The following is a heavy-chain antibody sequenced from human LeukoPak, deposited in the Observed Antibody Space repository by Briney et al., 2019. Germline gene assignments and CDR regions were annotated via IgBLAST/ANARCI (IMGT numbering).Heavy chain of an antibody. V-gene: IGHV3-30*18. J-gene: IGHJ4*02. D-gene: IGHD6-6*01. CDR1: GFTFSSYG. Sequence: GRSLRLSCAASGFTFSSYGMHWVRQAPGQGLEWVAFILSDGSYEYYADSVKGRFTISRDTSRNTLFLQMNSLRAEDTAVYYCAKVEYSSSPIDYWGQGTLVTVSS. CDR3: AKVEYSSSPIDY. CDR2: ILSDGSYE.